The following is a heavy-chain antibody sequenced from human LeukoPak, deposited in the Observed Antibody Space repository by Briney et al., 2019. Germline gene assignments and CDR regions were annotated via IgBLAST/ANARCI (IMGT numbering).Heavy chain of an antibody. CDR3: ARAETTVITRMDY. CDR2: IIPIFGTA. CDR1: GGTFSSYA. V-gene: IGHV1-69*05. D-gene: IGHD4-17*01. J-gene: IGHJ4*02. Sequence: SVTVSCKASGGTFSSYAISWVRQAPGQGLEWMGRIIPIFGTANYAQKFQGRVTITTDESTSTAYMELSSLRSEDTAVYYCARAETTVITRMDYWGQGTLVTVSS.